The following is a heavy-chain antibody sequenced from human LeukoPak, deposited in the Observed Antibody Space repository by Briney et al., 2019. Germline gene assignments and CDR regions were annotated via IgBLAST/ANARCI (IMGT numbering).Heavy chain of an antibody. J-gene: IGHJ4*02. V-gene: IGHV3-23*01. Sequence: GGSLRLSCAASGFTFSSYAMHWVRQAPGKGLEWVSRISGSGDSTYYEDSVKGRFTISRDNSKNTLYLQMNSLRAEDTAVYYCAKSLPSRLQALDYRGQGTLVTVSS. CDR3: AKSLPSRLQALDY. CDR1: GFTFSSYA. D-gene: IGHD6-25*01. CDR2: ISGSGDST.